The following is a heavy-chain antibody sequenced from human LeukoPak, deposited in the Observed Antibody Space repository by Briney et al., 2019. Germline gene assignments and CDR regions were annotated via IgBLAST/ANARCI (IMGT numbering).Heavy chain of an antibody. D-gene: IGHD3-10*01. CDR2: IYYSGIT. Sequence: SETLSLTCTVSGDSISNHYWTWIRQPPGKGLEWMGCIYYSGITDYNPSLRGRVTMSLDTSKNQFSLKLNSLTAADTAVYYCARDMLGYYYGSGNYGSFDTWGQGTLVTVSS. J-gene: IGHJ5*02. V-gene: IGHV4-59*11. CDR1: GDSISNHY. CDR3: ARDMLGYYYGSGNYGSFDT.